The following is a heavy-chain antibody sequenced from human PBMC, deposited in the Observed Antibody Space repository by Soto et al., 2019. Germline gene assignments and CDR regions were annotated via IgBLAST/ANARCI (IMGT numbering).Heavy chain of an antibody. D-gene: IGHD6-19*01. V-gene: IGHV3-23*01. J-gene: IGHJ5*02. Sequence: EVQMLESGGGLVQPGGSLRLSCAASGFTFSSYAMSWVRQAPGKGLEWVSAISGSGGSTYYADSVKGRFTISRDNSKNTLYLQMNSLRAEDTAVYYCAKDLRGSGWINWFDPWGQGTLVTVSS. CDR1: GFTFSSYA. CDR2: ISGSGGST. CDR3: AKDLRGSGWINWFDP.